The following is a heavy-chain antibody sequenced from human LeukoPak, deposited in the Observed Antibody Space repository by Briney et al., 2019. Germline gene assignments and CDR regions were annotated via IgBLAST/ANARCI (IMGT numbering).Heavy chain of an antibody. J-gene: IGHJ4*02. CDR1: GFTFSNNN. Sequence: GGSLRLSCSASGFTFSNNNMAWVRQAPGKGLEYVSSIDANGDTSFYADSVKGKFTIPRDNSRNTLSLQMTSLRPEDTAIYYCVKGRFLTGLDYWGQGALVTVSS. V-gene: IGHV3-64D*09. D-gene: IGHD3-9*01. CDR3: VKGRFLTGLDY. CDR2: IDANGDTS.